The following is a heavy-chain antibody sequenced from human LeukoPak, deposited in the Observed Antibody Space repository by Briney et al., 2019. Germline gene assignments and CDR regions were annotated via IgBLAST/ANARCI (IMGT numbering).Heavy chain of an antibody. D-gene: IGHD4-11*01. CDR3: ARERTTGREFDY. J-gene: IGHJ4*02. Sequence: SETLSLTCNVSGGSISSYYWSWIRQPPGKGLEWIGYIYYSGSTNYNPSLKSRVTISVDASKNQFSLKLSSVTAADTAVYYCARERTTGREFDYWGQGTLVTVSS. CDR1: GGSISSYY. V-gene: IGHV4-59*01. CDR2: IYYSGST.